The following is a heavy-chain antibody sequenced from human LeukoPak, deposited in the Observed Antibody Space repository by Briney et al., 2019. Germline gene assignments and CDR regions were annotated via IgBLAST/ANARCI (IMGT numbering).Heavy chain of an antibody. D-gene: IGHD1-1*01. CDR1: GFTFDDYA. Sequence: GRSLRLSCAASGFTFDDYAMHWVRQAPGKGLEWVSGISWNSGSIGYADSVKGRFTISRDNAKNSLYLQMNSLRAEDTALYYCAKILPGGYPYWGQGTLVTVSS. V-gene: IGHV3-9*01. CDR3: AKILPGGYPY. J-gene: IGHJ4*02. CDR2: ISWNSGSI.